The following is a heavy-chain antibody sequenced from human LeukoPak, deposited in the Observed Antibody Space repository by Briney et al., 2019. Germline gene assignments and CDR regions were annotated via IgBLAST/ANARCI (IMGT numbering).Heavy chain of an antibody. J-gene: IGHJ4*02. D-gene: IGHD5-18*01. Sequence: GASVKVSCKASGFTFTDYYMHWVRQAPGQGLEWMGWINPNSGGTNYAQKFQGRVSMTRDTSIRTAYMELSSLRSDDTAVYYWARENRYSYHFWGQGTLGTVSS. V-gene: IGHV1-2*02. CDR1: GFTFTDYY. CDR3: ARENRYSYHF. CDR2: INPNSGGT.